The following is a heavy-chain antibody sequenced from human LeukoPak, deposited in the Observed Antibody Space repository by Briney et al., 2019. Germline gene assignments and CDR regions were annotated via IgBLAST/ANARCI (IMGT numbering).Heavy chain of an antibody. CDR1: GFTFSSYS. Sequence: GGSLRLSCAASGFTFSSYSMNWVRQAPGKGLEWVSSISSSSSYIYYADSVKGRFTISRDNAKNSLYLQMNSLRAEDTAVYYCARVRRYTALLDAFDIWGQGTMVTVSS. CDR2: ISSSSSYI. CDR3: ARVRRYTALLDAFDI. D-gene: IGHD3-9*01. V-gene: IGHV3-21*01. J-gene: IGHJ3*02.